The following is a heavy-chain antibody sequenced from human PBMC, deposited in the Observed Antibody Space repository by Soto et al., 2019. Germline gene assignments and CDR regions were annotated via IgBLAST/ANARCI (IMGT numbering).Heavy chain of an antibody. CDR2: IYYSGST. Sequence: KTSETLSLTCTVSGGSISSYYWSWIRQPPGKGLEWIGYIYYSGSTNYNPSLKSRVTISVDTSKNQFSLKLSSVTAADTAVYYCARLPTRQQQVADYWGQGTLVTVSS. CDR1: GGSISSYY. CDR3: ARLPTRQQQVADY. J-gene: IGHJ4*02. V-gene: IGHV4-59*08. D-gene: IGHD6-13*01.